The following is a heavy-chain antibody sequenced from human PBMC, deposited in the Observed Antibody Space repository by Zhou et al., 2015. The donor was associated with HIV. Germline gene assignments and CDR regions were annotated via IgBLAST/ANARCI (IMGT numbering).Heavy chain of an antibody. CDR1: GFTFSSYA. CDR3: ARGGLPYSSSSGWFDP. CDR2: ISYDGSNK. V-gene: IGHV3-30-3*01. D-gene: IGHD6-6*01. J-gene: IGHJ5*02. Sequence: QVQLVESGGGVVQPGRSLRLSCAASGFTFSSYAMHWVRQAPGKGLEWVAVISYDGSNKYYADSVKGRFTISRDNSKNTLYLQMNSLRAEDTAVYYCARGGLPYSSSSGWFDPWGQGTLVTVSS.